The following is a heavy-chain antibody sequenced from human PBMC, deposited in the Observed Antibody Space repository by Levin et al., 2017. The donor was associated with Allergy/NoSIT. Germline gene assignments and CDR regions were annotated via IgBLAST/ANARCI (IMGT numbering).Heavy chain of an antibody. V-gene: IGHV4-39*01. D-gene: IGHD5-12*01. J-gene: IGHJ4*02. Sequence: SETLSLTCAVSGGSITSIIYYWGWIRQPPGKGLEWIGSINYSGSTYYNPSLKSRVTIYVDTSTNQFSLKLSSVTAADTAVYYCARPGYSGYDSPYYFHYWGLGTLVTVSS. CDR1: GGSITSIIYY. CDR2: INYSGST. CDR3: ARPGYSGYDSPYYFHY.